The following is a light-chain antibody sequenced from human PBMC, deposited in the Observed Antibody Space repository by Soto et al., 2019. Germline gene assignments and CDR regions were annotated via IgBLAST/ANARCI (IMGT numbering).Light chain of an antibody. CDR1: SSDVGGYNY. CDR2: DVS. Sequence: QSALTQPASVSGSPGQSITISCTGTSSDVGGYNYVSWYQQHPGKAPKLMIYDVSNRPSGVSNRFSGSKSGNTASLTISGLQAEDEADYYCSSYTSSSTFYVFGTGTKGHRP. CDR3: SSYTSSSTFYV. V-gene: IGLV2-14*01. J-gene: IGLJ1*01.